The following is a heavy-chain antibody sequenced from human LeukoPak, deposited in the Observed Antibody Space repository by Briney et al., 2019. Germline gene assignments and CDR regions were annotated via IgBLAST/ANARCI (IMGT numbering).Heavy chain of an antibody. CDR3: ARGRGVVPYRTPFDY. V-gene: IGHV4-61*05. Sequence: SETLSLTCTVSGGSVSSSSYFWGWIRQPPGKGLEWIGYIYYSGSTNYNPSLKSRVTISVDTSKNQFSLKLSSVTAADTAVYYCARGRGVVPYRTPFDYWGQGTLVTVSS. J-gene: IGHJ4*02. CDR2: IYYSGST. D-gene: IGHD2-15*01. CDR1: GGSVSSSSYF.